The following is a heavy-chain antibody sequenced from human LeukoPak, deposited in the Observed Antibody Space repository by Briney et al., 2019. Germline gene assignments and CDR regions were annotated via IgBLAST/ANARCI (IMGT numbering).Heavy chain of an antibody. CDR3: ARGFSATTTRDY. V-gene: IGHV1-8*01. Sequence: GASVKVSCKTSVYTFTSYDINWVRQATGQGLEWMGLMNPNSGNTVYAQRFQGRVTMTRSTSISTAYMELSNLRSDDTAVYFCARGFSATTTRDYWGQETLVTVS. J-gene: IGHJ4*02. CDR1: VYTFTSYD. D-gene: IGHD4-17*01. CDR2: MNPNSGNT.